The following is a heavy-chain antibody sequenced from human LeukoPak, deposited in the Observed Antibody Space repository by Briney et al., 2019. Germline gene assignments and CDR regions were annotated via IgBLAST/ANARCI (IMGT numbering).Heavy chain of an antibody. Sequence: GGSLRLSCAASGFTFSSYWMHWVRQAPGRGLVWVSRINSDGSSTSYADSVKGRFTISRDNAKNTLYLQMNSLRAEDTAVYYCAWEGPYKGLDIWGQGTMVTVSS. CDR1: GFTFSSYW. D-gene: IGHD1-26*01. J-gene: IGHJ3*02. CDR2: INSDGSST. V-gene: IGHV3-74*01. CDR3: AWEGPYKGLDI.